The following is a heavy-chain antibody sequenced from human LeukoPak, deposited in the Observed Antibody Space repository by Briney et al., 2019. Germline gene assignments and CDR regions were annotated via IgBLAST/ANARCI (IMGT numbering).Heavy chain of an antibody. CDR2: ISSSSSTI. J-gene: IGHJ5*02. CDR1: GFTFSSYS. Sequence: SGGSLRLSCAASGFTFSSYSMNWVRQAPGKGLEWVSYISSSSSTIYYADSVKGRFTISRDNAKNSLYLQMNSLRVEDAAIYYCARDSGWTFDPWGQGTLDTVSS. D-gene: IGHD6-19*01. V-gene: IGHV3-48*01. CDR3: ARDSGWTFDP.